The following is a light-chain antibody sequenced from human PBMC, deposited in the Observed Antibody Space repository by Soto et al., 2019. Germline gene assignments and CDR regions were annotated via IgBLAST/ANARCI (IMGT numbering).Light chain of an antibody. J-gene: IGKJ5*01. CDR2: DAS. V-gene: IGKV1-33*01. CDR1: QDINNY. CDR3: QQYDNR. Sequence: DIQMTQSPSSLSASLGDRVTITCQASQDINNYLKCYQQKPGKAPQLLIYDASNLETGVPSRFSGSGSGTDFTFTISSLQPQDIATYYCQQYDNRFGQGTRLEI.